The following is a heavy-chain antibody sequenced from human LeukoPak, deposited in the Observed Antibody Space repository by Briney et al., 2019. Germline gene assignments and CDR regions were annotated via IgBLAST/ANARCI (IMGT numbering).Heavy chain of an antibody. CDR1: GGSISSYY. J-gene: IGHJ3*02. CDR2: IYYSRST. CDR3: ARGNDYAGDAFDI. V-gene: IGHV4-59*01. D-gene: IGHD4/OR15-4a*01. Sequence: SETLSLTCTVSGGSISSYYWSWIRQPPGKGLEWIGYIYYSRSTNYNPSLKSRVTISVDTSKNQFSLKLSSVTAADTAVHYCARGNDYAGDAFDIWGQGTMVTVSS.